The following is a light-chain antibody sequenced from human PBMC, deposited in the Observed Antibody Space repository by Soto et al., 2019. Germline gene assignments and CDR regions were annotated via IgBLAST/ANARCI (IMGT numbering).Light chain of an antibody. Sequence: EIVLTQSPATLSLSPGERATLSCRASQSVSSYLAWYQQKPGQAPRLLLYDASTRATGIPARFSGSGSGTAFTLTSISPEHEDVAVYYCQQRGSSLTFGGGTKVDIK. CDR1: QSVSSY. CDR3: QQRGSSLT. V-gene: IGKV3-11*01. J-gene: IGKJ4*01. CDR2: DAS.